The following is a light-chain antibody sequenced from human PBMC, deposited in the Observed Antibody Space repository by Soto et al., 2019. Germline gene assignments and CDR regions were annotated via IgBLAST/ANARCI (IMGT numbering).Light chain of an antibody. CDR2: GAS. V-gene: IGKV1-39*01. J-gene: IGKJ2*01. CDR3: QESYSIPYT. CDR1: QSITNY. Sequence: DIQMTQSPSSLSASVGDRVTITCRASQSITNYVNWYQLKPGSAPKLLIYGASNLQPGVPSRFSGSGSGTDFTLTLSSLQPEDFATYYCQESYSIPYTFGQGTKLEIK.